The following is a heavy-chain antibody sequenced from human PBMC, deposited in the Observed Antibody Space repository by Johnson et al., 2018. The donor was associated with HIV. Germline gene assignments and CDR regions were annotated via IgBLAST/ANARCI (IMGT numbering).Heavy chain of an antibody. V-gene: IGHV3-23*04. CDR3: AAGLRYDSSGYYPVGAFDI. CDR2: ISGSGGST. D-gene: IGHD3-22*01. J-gene: IGHJ3*02. Sequence: VQLVESGGGLVQPGGSLRLSCTASKFTFGYFAMTWVRQAPGKGLEWVSAISGSGGSTYYADSVKGRFTISRDNSKNTLYLQMNSLRAEDTAVYYCAAGLRYDSSGYYPVGAFDIWGQGTMVTVSS. CDR1: KFTFGYFA.